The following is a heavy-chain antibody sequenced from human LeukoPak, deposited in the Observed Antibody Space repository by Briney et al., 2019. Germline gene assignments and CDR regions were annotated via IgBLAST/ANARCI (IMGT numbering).Heavy chain of an antibody. CDR1: GFVFHGYA. J-gene: IGHJ4*02. CDR2: ISGDGGST. D-gene: IGHD6-19*01. CDR3: ARESESSGWYDY. V-gene: IGHV3-43*02. Sequence: PGGSLGLSCAAPGFVFHGYAIHWVRQAPGQGLEWVSLISGDGGSTFYADSVKGRFTISRDNSKNSLYLQMNSLRRDDTALYYCARESESSGWYDYWGQGTLVTVSS.